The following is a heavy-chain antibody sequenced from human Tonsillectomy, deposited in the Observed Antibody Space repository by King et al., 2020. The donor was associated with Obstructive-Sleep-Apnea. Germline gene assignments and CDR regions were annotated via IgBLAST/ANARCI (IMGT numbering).Heavy chain of an antibody. J-gene: IGHJ6*02. V-gene: IGHV4-4*02. D-gene: IGHD3-3*01. CDR3: AREDGDYDFWAGYYYYGMHV. CDR1: GGSISSSNW. CDR2: IYHSGST. Sequence: QLQESGPGLVKPSGTLSLTCAVSGGSISSSNWWSWVRQPPGKGLEWIGEIYHSGSTNYNPSLKSRVTISVDKSKNQFALKLSSVNAAETAVYYCAREDGDYDFWAGYYYYGMHVWGQETTVTVSS.